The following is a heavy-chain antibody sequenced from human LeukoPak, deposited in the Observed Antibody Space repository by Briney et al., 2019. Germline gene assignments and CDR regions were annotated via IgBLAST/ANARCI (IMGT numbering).Heavy chain of an antibody. D-gene: IGHD3-3*01. Sequence: PSETLSLTCTVSGGSISSYYWSWIRQPAGKGLEWIGCIYTSGSTNYNPSLKSRVTMSVDTSKNQFSLKLSSVTAADTAVYYCAREGWDDFWSDYYYMDVWGKGTTVTVSS. CDR1: GGSISSYY. J-gene: IGHJ6*03. CDR2: IYTSGST. CDR3: AREGWDDFWSDYYYMDV. V-gene: IGHV4-4*07.